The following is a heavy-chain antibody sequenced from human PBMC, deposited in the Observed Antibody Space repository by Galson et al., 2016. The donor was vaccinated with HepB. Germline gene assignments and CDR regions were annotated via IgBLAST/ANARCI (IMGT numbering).Heavy chain of an antibody. J-gene: IGHJ4*02. CDR1: GFTFDAFA. Sequence: SLRLSCAASGFTFDAFAMHWVRQVPGKGLEWVSGISWLGGDIGYADSVKGRFTISRDDDKNSLYLQMNSLRPEDTAIYYCTKCWYAEGTDCNFDLWGQGTLVAGS. D-gene: IGHD2-21*02. CDR3: TKCWYAEGTDCNFDL. V-gene: IGHV3-9*01. CDR2: ISWLGGDI.